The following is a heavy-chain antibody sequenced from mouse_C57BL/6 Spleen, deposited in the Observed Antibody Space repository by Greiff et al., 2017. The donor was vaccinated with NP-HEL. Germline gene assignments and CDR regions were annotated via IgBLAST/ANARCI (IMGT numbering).Heavy chain of an antibody. J-gene: IGHJ2*01. CDR1: GYTFTSYW. CDR2: IDPSDSET. Sequence: VQLQQPGAELVRPGSSVKLSCKASGYTFTSYWMHWVKQRPIQGLEWIGNIDPSDSETHYNQKFKDKATLTVDKSSSTAYMRLSSLTSEDSAVYYCALITTVVATNYFDYWGQGTTLTVSS. CDR3: ALITTVVATNYFDY. V-gene: IGHV1-52*01. D-gene: IGHD1-1*01.